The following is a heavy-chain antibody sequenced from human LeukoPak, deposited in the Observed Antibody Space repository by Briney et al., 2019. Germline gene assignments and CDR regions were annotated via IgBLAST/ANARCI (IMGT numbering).Heavy chain of an antibody. V-gene: IGHV4-59*08. J-gene: IGHJ4*02. CDR1: GGSISNYY. CDR2: IYSSGST. CDR3: ARHGSSRSPLNY. Sequence: SETLSLTCTVSGGSISNYYWSWIRQPPGKGLEWMGYIYSSGSTNYNPSLESRVTISVDTSKNQFSLKLSSVTAADTALYYCARHGSSRSPLNYWGQGTLVTVSS. D-gene: IGHD2-15*01.